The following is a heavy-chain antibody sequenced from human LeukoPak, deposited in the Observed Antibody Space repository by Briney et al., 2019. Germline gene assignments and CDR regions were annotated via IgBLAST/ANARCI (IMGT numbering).Heavy chain of an antibody. V-gene: IGHV3-33*01. CDR3: ARGSPYYDILTGYTFDY. D-gene: IGHD3-9*01. J-gene: IGHJ4*02. CDR2: IWYDGSNK. CDR1: GFTFSSYG. Sequence: GRSLRLSCAASGFTFSSYGMHWVRQAPGKGLEWVAVIWYDGSNKYCADSVKGRFTISRDNSKNTLYLQMNSLRAEDTAVYYCARGSPYYDILTGYTFDYWGQGTLVTVSS.